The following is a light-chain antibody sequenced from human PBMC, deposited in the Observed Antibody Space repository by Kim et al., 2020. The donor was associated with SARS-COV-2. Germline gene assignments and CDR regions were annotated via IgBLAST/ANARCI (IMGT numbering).Light chain of an antibody. CDR1: NIGGKN. CDR3: QVWDTSTDHVV. J-gene: IGLJ2*01. CDR2: YTS. Sequence: APGKTARITCGGNNIGGKNVRWEQQKPGQAPVLVKFYTSDRPSGLPARISASNSGNTATLTISGVEAGDEADYYCQVWDTSTDHVVFGGGTQLTVL. V-gene: IGLV3-21*04.